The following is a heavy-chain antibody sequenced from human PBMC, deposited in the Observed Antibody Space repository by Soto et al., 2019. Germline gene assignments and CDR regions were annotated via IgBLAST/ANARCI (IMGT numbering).Heavy chain of an antibody. Sequence: QVQLVQSGAEVKKPGASVKVSCKASGYTFTSYGISWVRQAPGQRLEWLGWISAYNDHTNYAQKLQDRVTMTTDTFTSTAYMELRSLRFDDTAVYYCARAYEFWSGYSNFDYWGQGTLVTVSS. J-gene: IGHJ4*02. D-gene: IGHD3-3*01. CDR1: GYTFTSYG. V-gene: IGHV1-18*01. CDR3: ARAYEFWSGYSNFDY. CDR2: ISAYNDHT.